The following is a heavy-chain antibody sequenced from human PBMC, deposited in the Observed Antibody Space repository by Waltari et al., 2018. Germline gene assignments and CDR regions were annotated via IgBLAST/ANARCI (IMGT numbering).Heavy chain of an antibody. CDR3: ARSYYYDRVGDYPSLGAFDY. CDR2: GIPIFGTP. CDR1: GGTFSSYV. D-gene: IGHD3-22*01. Sequence: QVQLVQSGAEVKKPGSSVKVSCEASGGTFSSYVISWVRQAPGQGLGWMGGGIPIFGTPNHAQKVQGRVTIIADESTSTAYMELSSLRSEDTAVYYCARSYYYDRVGDYPSLGAFDYWGQGTLVTVSS. J-gene: IGHJ4*02. V-gene: IGHV1-69*12.